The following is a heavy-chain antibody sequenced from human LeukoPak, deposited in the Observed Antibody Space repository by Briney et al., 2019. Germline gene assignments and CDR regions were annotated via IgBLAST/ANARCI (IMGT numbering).Heavy chain of an antibody. CDR2: IYSGGST. J-gene: IGHJ4*02. V-gene: IGHV3-66*01. CDR1: GFTVSSNY. CDR3: ARDRSDEGPDY. Sequence: GGSLRLFCAASGFTVSSNYMSWVRQAPGKGLEWVSVIYSGGSTYYADSVKGRFTISRDNSKNTLYLQMNSLRAEDTAVYYCARDRSDEGPDYWGQGTLVTVSS.